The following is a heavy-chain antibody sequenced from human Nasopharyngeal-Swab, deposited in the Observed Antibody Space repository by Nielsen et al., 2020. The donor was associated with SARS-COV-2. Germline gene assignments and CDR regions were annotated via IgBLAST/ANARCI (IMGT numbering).Heavy chain of an antibody. J-gene: IGHJ4*02. CDR3: ARHGVAEDY. V-gene: IGHV1-18*01. Sequence: ASVQTSCKASGYIFTSYYIIWVRQARGQGREWMGWIGTYNGNTNYAQKSLDRVTMTTDTSTSTFYMELRSLRSDDTAVYYCARHGVAEDYWGQGTLVTVSS. D-gene: IGHD3-3*01. CDR1: GYIFTSYY. CDR2: IGTYNGNT.